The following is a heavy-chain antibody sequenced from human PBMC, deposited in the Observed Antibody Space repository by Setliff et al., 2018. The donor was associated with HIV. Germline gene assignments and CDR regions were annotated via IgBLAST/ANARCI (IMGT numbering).Heavy chain of an antibody. CDR1: GGSISSSDYY. CDR3: VRGDVAFLGVLSPLAV. Sequence: PSETLSLTCTVSGGSISSSDYYWGWIRQAPGKGLEWVSTISGSGGSTYYADSVKGRFTISRDSSKNTVYLQMNSLRPEDTAVYFCVRGDVAFLGVLSPLAVWGQGTMVTVSS. J-gene: IGHJ3*01. CDR2: ISGSGGST. V-gene: IGHV3-23*01. D-gene: IGHD1-26*01.